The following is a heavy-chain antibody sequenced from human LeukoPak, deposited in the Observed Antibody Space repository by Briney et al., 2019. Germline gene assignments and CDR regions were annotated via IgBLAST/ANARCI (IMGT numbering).Heavy chain of an antibody. CDR2: MNPNSGNT. J-gene: IGHJ6*03. V-gene: IGHV1-8*01. CDR1: GYTFTSYD. CDR3: ARGGLRDFWSGYYTYYYYKDV. D-gene: IGHD3-3*01. Sequence: ASVKVSCKASGYTFTSYDINWVRQATGQGLEWMGWMNPNSGNTGYAQKFQGRVTMTRNTSISTAYMELSSLRSEDTAVYYCARGGLRDFWSGYYTYYYYKDVWGKGTTVTVSS.